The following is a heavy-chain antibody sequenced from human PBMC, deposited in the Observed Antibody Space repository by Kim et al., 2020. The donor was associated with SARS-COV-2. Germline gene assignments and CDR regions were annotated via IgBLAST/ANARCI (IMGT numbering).Heavy chain of an antibody. J-gene: IGHJ4*02. D-gene: IGHD2-15*01. CDR1: GGSISSSNW. Sequence: SETLSLTCAVSGGSISSSNWWSWVRQPPGKGLEWIGKIYHSGSTNYNPSLKSRVTISVDKSKNQFSLKLSSVTAADTAVYYCARKISGIVVVVAATPFDYWGQGTLVTVSS. CDR3: ARKISGIVVVVAATPFDY. CDR2: IYHSGST. V-gene: IGHV4-4*02.